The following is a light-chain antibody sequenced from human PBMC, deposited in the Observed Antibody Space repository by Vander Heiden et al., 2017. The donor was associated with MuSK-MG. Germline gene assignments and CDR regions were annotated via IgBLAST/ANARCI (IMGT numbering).Light chain of an antibody. V-gene: IGLV3-21*02. Sequence: SYVLTQPPSVSVAPGQTARITCGGNDIGRKIVHWYQQKPGQAPVLVVHDDSDRPSGIPERISGSNSGNTATLTISRVEAGDEADYYCQVWDSSSNQVVFGGGTKVTVL. CDR1: DIGRKI. CDR3: QVWDSSSNQVV. J-gene: IGLJ2*01. CDR2: DDS.